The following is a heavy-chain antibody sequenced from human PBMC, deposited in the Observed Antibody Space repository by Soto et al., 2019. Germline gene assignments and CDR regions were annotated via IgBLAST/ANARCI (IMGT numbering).Heavy chain of an antibody. D-gene: IGHD3-10*01. CDR2: ISGSGGST. CDR3: AKAEFDWFEP. J-gene: IGHJ5*02. V-gene: IGHV3-23*01. CDR1: GFTFSSYA. Sequence: EVQLLESGGGLVQPGGSLRLSCAASGFTFSSYARSWVRQAPGKGLEWVSAISGSGGSTYYADSVKGRFTLSRDNAKITLYLHMTSLRAEDTAVYSCAKAEFDWFEPCGQGTLVTVSS.